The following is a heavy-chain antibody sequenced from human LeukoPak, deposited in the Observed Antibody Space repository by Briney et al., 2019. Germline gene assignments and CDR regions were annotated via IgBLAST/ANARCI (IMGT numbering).Heavy chain of an antibody. J-gene: IGHJ6*02. V-gene: IGHV4-59*01. CDR1: GGSISSYY. CDR2: IYYSGST. CDR3: ARDHRGGAESYYYYGMDV. Sequence: SETLSLTCTVAGGSISSYYWSWIRQPPAKGLEWIGYIYYSGSTNYNPSLKSRVTISVDTSKNQFSLKLSSVTAADTAVYYCARDHRGGAESYYYYGMDVWGQGTTVTVSS. D-gene: IGHD3-10*01.